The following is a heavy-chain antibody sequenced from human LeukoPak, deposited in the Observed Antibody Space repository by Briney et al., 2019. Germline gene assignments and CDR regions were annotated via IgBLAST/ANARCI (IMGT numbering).Heavy chain of an antibody. D-gene: IGHD6-6*01. CDR1: GFSVSTYA. V-gene: IGHV3-23*01. CDR2: ISVSGDST. Sequence: PGGSLRLSCSASGFSVSTYAMNWVRQAPGKGLEWVSGISVSGDSTYYADSVKGRFTISRDNSRNTLYLQMNSLRAEDTAVYYCATAGRLSYYFDYWGQGTLVTVSS. J-gene: IGHJ4*02. CDR3: ATAGRLSYYFDY.